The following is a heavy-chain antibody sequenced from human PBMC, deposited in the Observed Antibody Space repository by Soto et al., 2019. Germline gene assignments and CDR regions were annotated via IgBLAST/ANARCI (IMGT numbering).Heavy chain of an antibody. Sequence: EVQLVESGGGLVQPGGSLRLSCAASEFTFNNYWMHWVRQVPGKGLEWVSRINTDGSTTNYADSLMGRFTISRDNADNTVYLQMNSLRAEDTAVYYCARGIYLKYGLDVWGQGATVTVSS. CDR2: INTDGSTT. V-gene: IGHV3-74*01. D-gene: IGHD3-16*02. CDR1: EFTFNNYW. CDR3: ARGIYLKYGLDV. J-gene: IGHJ6*02.